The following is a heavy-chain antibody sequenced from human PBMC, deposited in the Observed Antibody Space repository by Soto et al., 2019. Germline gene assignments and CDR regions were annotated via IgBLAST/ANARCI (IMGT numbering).Heavy chain of an antibody. CDR3: VRTSLVVAAATREDY. V-gene: IGHV3-74*01. J-gene: IGHJ4*02. Sequence: EVQLVESGGGLVQPGGSLRLSCAASGFTFSSYWMHWVRQAPGKGLVWVSRINSDGSSTSYADSVKRRFTISRDNAKNTLYLQMNSLRAEDTAVYYCVRTSLVVAAATREDYWGKGTLVTVSS. CDR1: GFTFSSYW. D-gene: IGHD2-15*01. CDR2: INSDGSST.